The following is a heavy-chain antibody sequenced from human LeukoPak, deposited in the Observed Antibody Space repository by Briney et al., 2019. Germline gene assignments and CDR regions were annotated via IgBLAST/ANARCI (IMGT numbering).Heavy chain of an antibody. J-gene: IGHJ4*02. V-gene: IGHV4-34*01. CDR1: GGSFSGYY. Sequence: SESLSLTCAVYGGSFSGYYWSWIRQPPGKGLEWIGEINHSGSTNYSPSLKSRVTISVDTSKNQFSLKLSSVTAADTAVYYCARAGDSSGYCDSWGQGTLVTVYS. D-gene: IGHD3-22*01. CDR3: ARAGDSSGYCDS. CDR2: INHSGST.